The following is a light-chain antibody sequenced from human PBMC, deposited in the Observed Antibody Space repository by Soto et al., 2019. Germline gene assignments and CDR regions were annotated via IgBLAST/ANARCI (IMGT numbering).Light chain of an antibody. CDR1: KSVSSN. V-gene: IGKV3-15*01. J-gene: IGKJ5*01. Sequence: EIVVTQSAANRSGSAWERATLSCGASKSVSSNLAWYQQKPGQAPRLLIYGASTRATGIPASFTGSGSGTEFIFTIGSLQSEDFAVYYCQQYGRSPRTFGKGTRWRL. CDR3: QQYGRSPRT. CDR2: GAS.